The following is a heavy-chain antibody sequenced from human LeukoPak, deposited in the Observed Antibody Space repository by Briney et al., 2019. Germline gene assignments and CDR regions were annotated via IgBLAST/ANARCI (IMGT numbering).Heavy chain of an antibody. V-gene: IGHV4-59*01. CDR2: IYYSGST. CDR3: ARDRDSSSWYSDAFDI. J-gene: IGHJ3*02. CDR1: GGSLSSYY. Sequence: SETLSHTCTVSGGSLSSYYWSWIRQPPGKGLEWIGYIYYSGSTNYNPSLKSRVTISVDTSKNQFSLKLSSVTAADTAVYYCARDRDSSSWYSDAFDIWGQGTMVTVSS. D-gene: IGHD6-13*01.